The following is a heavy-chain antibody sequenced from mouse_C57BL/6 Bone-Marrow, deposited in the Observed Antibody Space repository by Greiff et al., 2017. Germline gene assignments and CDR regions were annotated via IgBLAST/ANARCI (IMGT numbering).Heavy chain of an antibody. Sequence: VQLQQSGAELVRPGTSVKVSCKASGYAFTNYLIEWVKQRPGQGLEWIGVINPGSGGTNYNEKFKGKATLTADKSSSTAYMQLSSLTSEDSAVYFCATHYYYGSSYEDYWGRGTALTVSS. CDR2: INPGSGGT. CDR3: ATHYYYGSSYEDY. V-gene: IGHV1-54*01. D-gene: IGHD1-1*01. CDR1: GYAFTNYL. J-gene: IGHJ2*01.